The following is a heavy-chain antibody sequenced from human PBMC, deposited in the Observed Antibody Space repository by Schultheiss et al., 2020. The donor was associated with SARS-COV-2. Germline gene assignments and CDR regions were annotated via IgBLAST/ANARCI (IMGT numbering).Heavy chain of an antibody. D-gene: IGHD3-22*01. J-gene: IGHJ1*01. CDR3: ARGEYYYDSSGYYYAEYFQH. Sequence: GGSLRLSCAASGFTFDDYGMSWVRQAPGKGLEWVSGINWNGGSTGYADSVKGRFTISRDNAKNTLYLQMNSLRAEDTAVYYCARGEYYYDSSGYYYAEYFQHWGQGTLVTVSS. V-gene: IGHV3-20*04. CDR2: INWNGGST. CDR1: GFTFDDYG.